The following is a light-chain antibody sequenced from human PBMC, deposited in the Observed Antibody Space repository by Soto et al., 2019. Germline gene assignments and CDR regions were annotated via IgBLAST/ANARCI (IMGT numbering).Light chain of an antibody. V-gene: IGKV1-17*03. CDR3: LQHNSYPLT. Sequence: DIQMTQSPSAMSASVGDSTTITCRASQGINNHLVWFQQKPGNVPQRLIYAAFLLQTGVPSTFSGSGSGTEFTLTISSLQPEDSAAYYCLQHNSYPLTFGGGTKVEIK. J-gene: IGKJ4*01. CDR2: AAF. CDR1: QGINNH.